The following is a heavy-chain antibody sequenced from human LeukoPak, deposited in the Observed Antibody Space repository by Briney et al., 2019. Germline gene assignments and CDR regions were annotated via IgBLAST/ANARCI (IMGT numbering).Heavy chain of an antibody. CDR1: GYTFTSYA. J-gene: IGHJ4*02. CDR3: ASSPMVRGVIIISSPVY. Sequence: SVKVSCKASGYTFTSYAISWVRQAPGQGLEWMGGVIPIFGTANYAQKFQGRVTITADKSTSTAYMELSSLRSEDTAVYYCASSPMVRGVIIISSPVYWGQGTLVTVSS. V-gene: IGHV1-69*06. CDR2: VIPIFGTA. D-gene: IGHD3-10*01.